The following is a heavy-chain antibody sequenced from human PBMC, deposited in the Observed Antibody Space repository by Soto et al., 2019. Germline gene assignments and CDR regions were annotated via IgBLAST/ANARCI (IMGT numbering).Heavy chain of an antibody. J-gene: IGHJ5*02. D-gene: IGHD5-12*01. CDR1: RGAYSSNA. Sequence: ASVKLSCKAPRGAYSSNAMSWVRQAPGQGLEWMGWISPYNGNTNYAQKLQGRVTMTTDTSTSTAYMELRSLRSDDTAVYYCARDRRYVDSWFDPWGQGTLVTVSS. V-gene: IGHV1-18*01. CDR2: ISPYNGNT. CDR3: ARDRRYVDSWFDP.